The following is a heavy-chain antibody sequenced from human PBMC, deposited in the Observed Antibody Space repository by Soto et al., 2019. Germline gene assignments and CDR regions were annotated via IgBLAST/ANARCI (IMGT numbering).Heavy chain of an antibody. CDR1: GDSVTSNHFF. CDR2: IYRDGST. D-gene: IGHD3-10*02. CDR3: AGREDSVPYLAFDY. V-gene: IGHV4-39*01. Sequence: SETLSPPCTVSGDSVTSNHFFWGWIRRPPGRGLEWIASIYRDGSTYIRPSLKSRVSMSLDTSKNQFSLTLSSVTAADTAVYYCAGREDSVPYLAFDYWGQGTLVTVSS. J-gene: IGHJ4*02.